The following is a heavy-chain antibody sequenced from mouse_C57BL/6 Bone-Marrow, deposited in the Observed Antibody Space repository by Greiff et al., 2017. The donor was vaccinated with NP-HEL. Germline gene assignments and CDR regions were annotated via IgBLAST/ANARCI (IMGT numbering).Heavy chain of an antibody. CDR2: ISYDGSN. CDR3: ARVPYYALWYFDV. J-gene: IGHJ1*03. V-gene: IGHV3-6*01. Sequence: VQLQQSGPGLVKPSQSLSLTCSVTGYSITSGYYWNWIRQFPGNKLEWMGYISYDGSNNYNPSLKNRISITRDTSKNQFFLKLNSVTTEDTATYYCARVPYYALWYFDVWGTGTTVTVSS. CDR1: GYSITSGYY. D-gene: IGHD1-1*02.